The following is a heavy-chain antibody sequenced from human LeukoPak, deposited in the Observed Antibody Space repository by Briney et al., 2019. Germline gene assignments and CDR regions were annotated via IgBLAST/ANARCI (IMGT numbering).Heavy chain of an antibody. J-gene: IGHJ3*02. CDR1: GFTFSSYG. Sequence: GGSLRLSCAASGFTFSSYGMHWVRQAPGKGLEWVAFIRYDGSNKYYADSVKGRFTISRDNSKNTLYLQMNSLRAEDTAVYYCAREGYSYASKRAFDIWGQGTMVTVSS. V-gene: IGHV3-30*02. CDR2: IRYDGSNK. CDR3: AREGYSYASKRAFDI. D-gene: IGHD5-18*01.